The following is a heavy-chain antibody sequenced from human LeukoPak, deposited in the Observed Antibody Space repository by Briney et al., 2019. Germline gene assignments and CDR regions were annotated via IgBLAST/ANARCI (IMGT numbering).Heavy chain of an antibody. Sequence: ASVKVSCKASGYTFTGYYIHWVRQAPGQGLEWTGWINPDSGGTNYAQIFQGRVTMTRDTSISTAYMELNSLRDEDTAVYYCARDQGDGVRGVNFDYWGQGVLVTVSS. V-gene: IGHV1-2*02. CDR1: GYTFTGYY. J-gene: IGHJ4*02. CDR3: ARDQGDGVRGVNFDY. D-gene: IGHD3-10*01. CDR2: INPDSGGT.